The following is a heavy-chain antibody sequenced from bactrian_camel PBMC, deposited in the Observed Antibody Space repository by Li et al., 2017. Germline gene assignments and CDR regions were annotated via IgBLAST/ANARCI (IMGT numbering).Heavy chain of an antibody. CDR1: VSTYNPNA. CDR3: AADFVDDCLSESNNDY. Sequence: HVQLVESGGGSVQAGGSLRLSCGLSVSTYNPNAVAWFRQSPGKEREGVAAIDSNDKITYADSVKGRFTISRDHAKSSLYLQMNSLRPEDTAMYYCAADFVDDCLSESNNDYWGQGTQVTVS. D-gene: IGHD3*01. CDR2: IDSNDKI. V-gene: IGHV3S53*01. J-gene: IGHJ4*01.